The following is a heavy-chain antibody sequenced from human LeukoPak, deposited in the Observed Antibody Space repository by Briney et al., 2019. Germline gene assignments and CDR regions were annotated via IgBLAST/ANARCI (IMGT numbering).Heavy chain of an antibody. V-gene: IGHV3-23*01. J-gene: IGHJ6*03. CDR2: ISGSGGST. Sequence: GGSLRLSCAASGFTFSSYAMSWVRQAPGKGLEWVSAISGSGGSTYYADSVKGRFTISRDNSKNTLYLQMNSLRAEDTAVYYCSKKRDNRNPPYYYMDVWGKGTTVTVSS. CDR1: GFTFSSYA. CDR3: SKKRDNRNPPYYYMDV. D-gene: IGHD1-14*01.